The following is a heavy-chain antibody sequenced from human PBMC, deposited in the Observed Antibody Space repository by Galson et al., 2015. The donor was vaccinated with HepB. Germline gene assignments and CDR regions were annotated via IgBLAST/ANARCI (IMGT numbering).Heavy chain of an antibody. CDR3: ARDLVRGVIGY. D-gene: IGHD3-10*02. J-gene: IGHJ4*02. V-gene: IGHV3-11*05. CDR1: GFTFSDYY. Sequence: SPRLSCATSGFTFSDYYMNWIRQAPGKGLEWVSYIGRGDNHTNYADSVKGRFTISRDNAKNVVFLQMTSLRAEDTGVYFCARDLVRGVIGYWGQGTLITVSS. CDR2: IGRGDNHT.